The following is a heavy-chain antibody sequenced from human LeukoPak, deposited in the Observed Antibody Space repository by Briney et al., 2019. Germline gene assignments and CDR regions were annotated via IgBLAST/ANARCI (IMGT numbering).Heavy chain of an antibody. Sequence: PGGSLRLSCAASGFTFSSYGMHWVRQAPGKGLEWVAVISYDGSNKYYADSVKGRFTISRDNSKNTLYLQMNSLRAEDTAVYYCAKDQSHRYVPERMPGLFDYWGQGTLVTVSS. D-gene: IGHD3-16*02. J-gene: IGHJ4*02. CDR1: GFTFSSYG. CDR2: ISYDGSNK. V-gene: IGHV3-30*18. CDR3: AKDQSHRYVPERMPGLFDY.